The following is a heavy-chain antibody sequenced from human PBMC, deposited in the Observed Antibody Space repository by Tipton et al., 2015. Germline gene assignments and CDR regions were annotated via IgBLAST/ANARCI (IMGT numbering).Heavy chain of an antibody. CDR3: AKDGEQWLGTYYYGMDV. J-gene: IGHJ6*02. D-gene: IGHD6-19*01. CDR1: GFTFRTYG. Sequence: SLRLSCAASGFTFRTYGMHWVRQAPGKGLEWVAVISYDGSKKYYADSVKGRFTISRDNFKNTLYLEMNGLRAEDTALYYCAKDGEQWLGTYYYGMDVWGQGTTVTVFS. V-gene: IGHV3-30*18. CDR2: ISYDGSKK.